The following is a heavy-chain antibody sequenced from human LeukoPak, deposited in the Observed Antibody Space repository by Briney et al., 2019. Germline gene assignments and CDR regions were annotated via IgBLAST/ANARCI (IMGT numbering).Heavy chain of an antibody. CDR3: ARDLPYFMTTVTTGY. J-gene: IGHJ4*02. V-gene: IGHV1-2*06. CDR1: GYTFTGYY. D-gene: IGHD4-17*01. Sequence: ASVKVSCKASGYTFTGYYMHWVRQAPGQGLEWMGRINPNSGGTNYAQKFQGRVTMTTDTSTSTAYMELRSLRSDDTAVYYCARDLPYFMTTVTTGYWGQGTLVTVSS. CDR2: INPNSGGT.